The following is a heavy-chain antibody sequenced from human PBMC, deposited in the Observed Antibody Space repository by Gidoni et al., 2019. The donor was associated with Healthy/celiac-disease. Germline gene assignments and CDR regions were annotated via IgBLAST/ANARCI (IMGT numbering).Heavy chain of an antibody. Sequence: VQLVESGGGLVKRGGSLRLSCAASGVTFSSYSMNWVRQAPGKGLELVSYISSSSSTIDCADSVKGRFPISRDNAKNSLYLQMNSLRAEYTAVYYCACNVLPAARMGLGYYYDGMDVWGQGTTVTVSS. D-gene: IGHD2-2*01. CDR1: GVTFSSYS. CDR2: ISSSSSTI. V-gene: IGHV3-48*01. J-gene: IGHJ6*02. CDR3: ACNVLPAARMGLGYYYDGMDV.